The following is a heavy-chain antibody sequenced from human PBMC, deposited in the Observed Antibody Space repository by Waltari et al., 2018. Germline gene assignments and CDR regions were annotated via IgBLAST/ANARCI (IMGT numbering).Heavy chain of an antibody. J-gene: IGHJ4*02. CDR3: ARDVGSGWSDY. CDR2: IKQDGSEK. D-gene: IGHD6-19*01. V-gene: IGHV3-7*01. CDR1: GFTFSSYW. Sequence: EVQLVESGGGLVQPGGSLRLSCAASGFTFSSYWMSWVRQAPGKGLEWAANIKQDGSEKYYVDSVKGRFTISRDNAKNSLYLQMNSLRAEDTAVYYCARDVGSGWSDYWGQGTLVTVSS.